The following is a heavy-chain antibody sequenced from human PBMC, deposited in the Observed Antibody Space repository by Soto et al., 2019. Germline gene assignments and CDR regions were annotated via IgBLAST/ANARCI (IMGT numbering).Heavy chain of an antibody. V-gene: IGHV4-30-2*01. J-gene: IGHJ3*02. Sequence: SETLSLTCAVSGGSIISDGYSWSWIRQPPGKGLQWIGHIYEGGNTYYTPSLESRVAISTDKSKNQFSLRLSSVTAADTAVYYCVRRSPEDAFDIWGQGTTVTVSS. CDR1: GGSIISDGYS. CDR3: VRRSPEDAFDI. CDR2: IYEGGNT.